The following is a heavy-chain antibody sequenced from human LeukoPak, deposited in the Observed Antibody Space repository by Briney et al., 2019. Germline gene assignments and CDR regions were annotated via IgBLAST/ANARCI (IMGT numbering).Heavy chain of an antibody. D-gene: IGHD3-10*01. CDR3: ARELWFVNAPASWLDP. V-gene: IGHV4-30-2*01. J-gene: IGHJ5*02. CDR1: GDSSSSGDYS. CDR2: IFHSRPS. Sequence: NTAETLSLTCAASGDSSSSGDYSWSWIRQPSGKRLGCSGYIFHSRPSYYNPSLKSRVTISVYRSKNQFSLRLPSVPAADTAVYYCARELWFVNAPASWLDPWGQGILVTVSS.